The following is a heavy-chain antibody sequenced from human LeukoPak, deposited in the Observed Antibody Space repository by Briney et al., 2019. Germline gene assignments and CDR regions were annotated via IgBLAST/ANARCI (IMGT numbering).Heavy chain of an antibody. CDR1: GFTFSTYA. CDR3: AKGGYDILGYMDV. CDR2: IRYDGGNK. V-gene: IGHV3-30*02. D-gene: IGHD3-9*01. Sequence: GGSLRLSCAASGFTFSTYAMHWVRQAPGKGLEWVAFIRYDGGNKYYADSVKGRFTISRDNSKSTLYLQMNSLRAEDTAVYYCAKGGYDILGYMDVWGKGTTVTVSS. J-gene: IGHJ6*03.